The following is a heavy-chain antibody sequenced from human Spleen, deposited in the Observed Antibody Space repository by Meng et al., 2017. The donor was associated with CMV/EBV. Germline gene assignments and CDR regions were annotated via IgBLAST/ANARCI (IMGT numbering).Heavy chain of an antibody. CDR1: GGSIGSRSYY. CDR3: ARQGEPIPFDY. Sequence: CNVSGGSIGSRSYYWGWIRQPPGKGLEWIGSIYYSGSTYYNPSLKSRVTISVDTSKNQFSLKLSSVTAADTAVYYCARQGEPIPFDYWGQGTLVTVSS. J-gene: IGHJ4*02. CDR2: IYYSGST. V-gene: IGHV4-39*01. D-gene: IGHD1-26*01.